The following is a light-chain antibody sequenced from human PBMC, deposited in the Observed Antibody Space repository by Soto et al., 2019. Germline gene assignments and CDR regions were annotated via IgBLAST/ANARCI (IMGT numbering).Light chain of an antibody. V-gene: IGLV2-14*01. CDR3: SSYTSSSTLV. CDR1: SSDVGGYNY. CDR2: DVS. Sequence: QSALTQPASVSGSPGQSITISCTGTSSDVGGYNYVSWYQQHPGKAPKLMIYDVSNRLSGVSNRFSGSKSGNTASLTISGLQAEDEADYYCSSYTSSSTLVFGGGTKVTVL. J-gene: IGLJ2*01.